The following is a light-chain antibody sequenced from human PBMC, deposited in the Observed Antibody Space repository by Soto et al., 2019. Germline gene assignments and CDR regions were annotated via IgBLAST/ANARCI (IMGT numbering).Light chain of an antibody. CDR1: QSVSSH. V-gene: IGKV3-15*01. Sequence: EIVRTQPPATLSVSPGERATLSCRAIQSVSSHYLAWYQQKPGQAPRLLIYGASTRATGIPARFSGSGSGTEFTLTISSLQSEDFAVYYCQQYNNWPPITFGQGTRLEIK. J-gene: IGKJ5*01. CDR3: QQYNNWPPIT. CDR2: GAS.